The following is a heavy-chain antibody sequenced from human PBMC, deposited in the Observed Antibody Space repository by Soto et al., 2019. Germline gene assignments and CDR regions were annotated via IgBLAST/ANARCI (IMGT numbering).Heavy chain of an antibody. Sequence: QVQLVESGGGVVQPGRSLRLSCAASGFTFSSYAMHWVRQAPGKGLEWVAVISSDGSNKYYADSVRGRFTISRDNSENTVYLHMSRLSGADTAVFYCAKAPWNLAHPHYFDFWGQGTLVTVSS. D-gene: IGHD1-1*01. CDR1: GFTFSSYA. V-gene: IGHV3-30-3*01. J-gene: IGHJ4*02. CDR2: ISSDGSNK. CDR3: AKAPWNLAHPHYFDF.